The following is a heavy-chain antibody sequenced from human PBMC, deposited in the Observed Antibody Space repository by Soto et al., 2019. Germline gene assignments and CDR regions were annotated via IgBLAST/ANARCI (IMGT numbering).Heavy chain of an antibody. D-gene: IGHD7-27*01. CDR1: GDTFSSYA. V-gene: IGHV1-3*01. CDR2: INAGYGNT. Sequence: ASVKVSCKAAGDTFSSYAMHWVRQAPGQRLEWMGWINAGYGNTKSSQKFQDRVTISRDTSASTAYMELTSLRSEDTAVYYCARDTGDGTFDFWGQGTVVTVS. J-gene: IGHJ4*02. CDR3: ARDTGDGTFDF.